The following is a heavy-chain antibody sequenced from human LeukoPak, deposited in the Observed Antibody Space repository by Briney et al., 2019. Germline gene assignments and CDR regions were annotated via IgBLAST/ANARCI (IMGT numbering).Heavy chain of an antibody. J-gene: IGHJ1*01. V-gene: IGHV4-39*01. CDR3: ARLVVPAAMPYFQH. CDR1: GGSISSSSYY. CDR2: IYYSGST. Sequence: SETLSLTCTVSGGSISSSSYYWGWLRQPPGKGLEGIGSIYYSGSTYYNPSLKSRVTISVDTSKNQFSLKLSSVTAADTAVYYCARLVVPAAMPYFQHWGQGTLVTVSS. D-gene: IGHD2-2*01.